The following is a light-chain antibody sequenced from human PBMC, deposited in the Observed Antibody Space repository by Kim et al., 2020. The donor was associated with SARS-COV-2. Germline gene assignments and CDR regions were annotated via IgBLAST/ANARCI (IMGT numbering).Light chain of an antibody. CDR1: QGISNY. J-gene: IGKJ1*01. Sequence: ASVGDRVTITCRASQGISNYLAWYQQKPGKVPKLLIYAASTLQSGIPSRFSGSGSGTDFTLTISSLQPEDVATYYCQKYNSAPRTFGQGTKVEIK. V-gene: IGKV1-27*01. CDR2: AAS. CDR3: QKYNSAPRT.